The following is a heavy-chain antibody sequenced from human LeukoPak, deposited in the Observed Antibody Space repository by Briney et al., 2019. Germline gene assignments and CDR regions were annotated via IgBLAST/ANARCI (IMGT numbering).Heavy chain of an antibody. Sequence: GGSLRLSCAASGFTFSSYWMSWVRQAPGKGLEWAANIKQDGSEKYYVDSVKGRFTISRDNAKNSLYLQMNSLRAEDTAVYYCARVRADYSGYDLLFDYWGQGTLVTVSS. CDR2: IKQDGSEK. J-gene: IGHJ4*02. CDR1: GFTFSSYW. D-gene: IGHD5-12*01. CDR3: ARVRADYSGYDLLFDY. V-gene: IGHV3-7*01.